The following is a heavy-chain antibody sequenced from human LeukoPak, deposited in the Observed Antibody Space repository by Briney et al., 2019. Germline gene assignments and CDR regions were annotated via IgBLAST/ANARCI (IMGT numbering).Heavy chain of an antibody. D-gene: IGHD6-6*01. CDR2: ISYDGSNK. J-gene: IGHJ3*02. CDR3: AKDRSWAFDI. CDR1: GFTFSSYG. V-gene: IGHV3-30*18. Sequence: PGGSLRLSCAASGFTFSSYGMHWVRQAPGKGLEWVAVISYDGSNKYYADSVKGRFTISRDNSKNTLYLQMNSLRAEDTAVYYCAKDRSWAFDIWGQGTMVTVSS.